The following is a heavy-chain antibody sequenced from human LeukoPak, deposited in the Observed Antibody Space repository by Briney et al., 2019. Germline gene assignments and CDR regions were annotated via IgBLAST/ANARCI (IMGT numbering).Heavy chain of an antibody. Sequence: WGSLRLSCAASGFTFSSYWMHWVRQAPGKGLVWVSRINSDGSSTSYADSVKGRFTISRDNAKNTLYLQMNSLRAEDTAVYYCARMVIVGAAYCFDYWGQGTLVTVSS. J-gene: IGHJ4*02. V-gene: IGHV3-74*01. CDR3: ARMVIVGAAYCFDY. CDR2: INSDGSST. CDR1: GFTFSSYW. D-gene: IGHD1-26*01.